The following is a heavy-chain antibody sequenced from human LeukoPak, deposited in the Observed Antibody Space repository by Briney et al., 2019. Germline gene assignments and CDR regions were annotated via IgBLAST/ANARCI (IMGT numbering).Heavy chain of an antibody. CDR1: GGSFSGYY. CDR2: INHSGST. Sequence: SETLSLTCAVYGGSFSGYYWSWIRQPPGKGLEWIGEINHSGSTNYNPSLKSRVTISVDTSKNQFSLKLNSVTAADTAVYYCARGAPYYDFWSGYSGFRYYYYMDVWGKGTTVTVSS. J-gene: IGHJ6*03. V-gene: IGHV4-34*01. D-gene: IGHD3-3*01. CDR3: ARGAPYYDFWSGYSGFRYYYYMDV.